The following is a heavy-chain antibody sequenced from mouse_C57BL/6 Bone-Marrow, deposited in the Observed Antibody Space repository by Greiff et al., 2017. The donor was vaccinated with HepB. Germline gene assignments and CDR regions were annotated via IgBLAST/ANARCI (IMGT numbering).Heavy chain of an antibody. CDR1: GYTFTSYW. CDR3: ARRGFYGNYVGGFAY. CDR2: IDPSDSET. Sequence: QVQLQQPGAELVRPGSSVQLSCKASGYTFTSYWMHWVKQRPIQGLEWIGNIDPSDSETHYNQKFKDKATLTVDKSSSTAYMQLSSLTSEDSAVYYCARRGFYGNYVGGFAYWGQGTLVTVSA. J-gene: IGHJ3*01. V-gene: IGHV1-52*01. D-gene: IGHD2-1*01.